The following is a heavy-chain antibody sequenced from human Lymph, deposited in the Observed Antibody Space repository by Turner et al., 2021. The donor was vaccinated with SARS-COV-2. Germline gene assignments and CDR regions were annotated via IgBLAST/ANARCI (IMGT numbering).Heavy chain of an antibody. CDR1: GFTFSSYG. CDR2: ISYDGSNK. J-gene: IGHJ6*02. Sequence: QVQLVESGGGVVKPGRSLRLSCAASGFTFSSYGMHWVRQAPGKGLEWVAVISYDGSNKYYADSVKGRFTISRDNTKKTLYLQMNSLRAEDTAVYYCAKVRSIFGVVIGGMDVWGQGTTVTVSS. V-gene: IGHV3-30*18. CDR3: AKVRSIFGVVIGGMDV. D-gene: IGHD3-3*01.